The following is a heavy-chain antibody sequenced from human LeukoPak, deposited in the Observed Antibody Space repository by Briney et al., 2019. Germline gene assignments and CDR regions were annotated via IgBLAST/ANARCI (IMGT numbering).Heavy chain of an antibody. V-gene: IGHV3-53*01. J-gene: IGHJ5*02. CDR2: IYSGGST. CDR1: GFTVSSNY. CDR3: AKVVGYCSSTSCYPNWFDP. Sequence: GGSLRLSCAASGFTVSSNYMSWVRQAPGKGLEWVSVIYSGGSTCYADSVKGRFTISRDNSKNTLYLQMNSLRAEDTAVYYCAKVVGYCSSTSCYPNWFDPWGQGTLVTVSS. D-gene: IGHD2-2*01.